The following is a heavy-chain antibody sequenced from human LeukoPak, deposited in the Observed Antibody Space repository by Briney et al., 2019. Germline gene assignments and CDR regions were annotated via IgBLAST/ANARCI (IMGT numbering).Heavy chain of an antibody. CDR1: GGSISSYY. J-gene: IGHJ4*02. D-gene: IGHD2-8*02. CDR2: IYYSGST. V-gene: IGHV4-59*08. Sequence: SETLSLTCTVSGGSISSYYWSWIRQPPGKGLEWIGYIYYSGSTNYNPSLKSRVTISVDTSKNQFSLKLSSVTAADTAVYYCARHSLWAGTGPWGQETLVTVSS. CDR3: ARHSLWAGTGP.